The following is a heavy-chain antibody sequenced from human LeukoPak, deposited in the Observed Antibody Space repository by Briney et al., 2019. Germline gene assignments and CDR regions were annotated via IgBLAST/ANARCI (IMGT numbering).Heavy chain of an antibody. D-gene: IGHD6-6*01. CDR3: ARSTYSSSFH. CDR1: GGSISSGGYY. V-gene: IGHV4-30-2*01. Sequence: SETLSLTCAVSGGSISSGGYYWSWIRQPPGKGLEWIGYIYHSGSTYYSPSLKSRVTISVDRSKNQFSLKLSSVTAADTAVYYCARSTYSSSFHWGRGTLVTVSS. CDR2: IYHSGST. J-gene: IGHJ4*02.